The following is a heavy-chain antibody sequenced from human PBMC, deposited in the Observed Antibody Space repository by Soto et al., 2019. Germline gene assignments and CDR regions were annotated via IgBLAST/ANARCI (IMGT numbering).Heavy chain of an antibody. D-gene: IGHD3-3*01. Sequence: EVQLLESGGGLVQPGGSLRLSCAASGFTFSSYAMSWVRQAPGKGLEWVSAISGSGGSTYYADSVKGRFTISRDNSKNTLYLQMNSLRAEDTAVYYCAAYDFCVEYFQHWGQGTLVTVSS. CDR2: ISGSGGST. J-gene: IGHJ1*01. CDR3: AAYDFCVEYFQH. CDR1: GFTFSSYA. V-gene: IGHV3-23*01.